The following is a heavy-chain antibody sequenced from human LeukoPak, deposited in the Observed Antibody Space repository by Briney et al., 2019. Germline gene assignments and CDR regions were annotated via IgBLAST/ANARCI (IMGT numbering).Heavy chain of an antibody. D-gene: IGHD1-26*01. CDR2: INPNSGAT. CDR3: ARQRAEPVGYYFYGIYV. V-gene: IGHV1-2*02. J-gene: IGHJ6*02. CDR1: GYTFINYH. Sequence: ASVKVSCKASGYTFINYHIHWVRQAPGQGLEWMGWINPNSGATNFAQRFHGRVTMTRDTSLTTAYMELTRLRSADTSVYYCARQRAEPVGYYFYGIYVWGQGTTITVFS.